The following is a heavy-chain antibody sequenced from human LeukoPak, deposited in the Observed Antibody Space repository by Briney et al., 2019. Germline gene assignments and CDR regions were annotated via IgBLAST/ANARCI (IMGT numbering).Heavy chain of an antibody. V-gene: IGHV3-23*01. D-gene: IGHD6-19*01. J-gene: IGHJ4*02. CDR1: GFTFSSYA. CDR2: ISGSGGST. Sequence: GGSLRLSCAASGFTFSSYAMSWVRQAPGKGLEWVSGISGSGGSTYYADSVKGRFTISRDNSKNTLYLQMNSLRAEDTAIYYCAKLPVSYSSGWSNFDYWGQGTLVTVSS. CDR3: AKLPVSYSSGWSNFDY.